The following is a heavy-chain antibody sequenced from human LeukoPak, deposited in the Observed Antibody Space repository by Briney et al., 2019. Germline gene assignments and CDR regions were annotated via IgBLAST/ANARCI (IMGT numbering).Heavy chain of an antibody. V-gene: IGHV1-24*01. CDR3: ARGQSGYADH. Sequence: GASVKVSCKVSGYTLTELSMHWVRQAPGKGLEWMGGFDPEDGETIYAQKLQGRVTMTTDTSTSTAYMELRSLRSDDTAVYYCARGQSGYADHWGQGTLVTVSS. CDR2: FDPEDGET. CDR1: GYTLTELS. J-gene: IGHJ4*02. D-gene: IGHD5-12*01.